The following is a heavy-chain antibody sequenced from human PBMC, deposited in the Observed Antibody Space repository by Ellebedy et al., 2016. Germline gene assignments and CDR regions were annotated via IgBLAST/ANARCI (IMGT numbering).Heavy chain of an antibody. J-gene: IGHJ6*02. CDR2: IWSDRDQK. CDR1: GFSVTSND. Sequence: GGSLRLXCAVSGFSVTSNDMSWVRQAPGKGLEWVAFIWSDRDQKDYADFAKGRFSISRDDSRRKLSLQISSLRVEDTAVYYCARVRSSGFYSNYDLDVWGQGTTVTVSS. V-gene: IGHV3-33*02. CDR3: ARVRSSGFYSNYDLDV. D-gene: IGHD3-22*01.